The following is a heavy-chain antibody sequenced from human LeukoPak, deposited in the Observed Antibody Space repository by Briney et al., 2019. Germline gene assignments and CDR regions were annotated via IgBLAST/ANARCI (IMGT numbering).Heavy chain of an antibody. CDR1: GFTVSSNY. Sequence: GGSLRLSCAASGFTVSSNYMSWVRQAPGKGLEWVSVIYSGGSTYYSDSVKGRFTISRHNSKNTLYLQMNSLRAEDTAVYYCARTVTMVRGVIAEYNWFDPWGQGTLVTVSS. V-gene: IGHV3-53*04. D-gene: IGHD3-10*01. CDR3: ARTVTMVRGVIAEYNWFDP. CDR2: IYSGGST. J-gene: IGHJ5*02.